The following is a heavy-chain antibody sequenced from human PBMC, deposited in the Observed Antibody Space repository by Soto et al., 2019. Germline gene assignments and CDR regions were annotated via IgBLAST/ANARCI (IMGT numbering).Heavy chain of an antibody. V-gene: IGHV2-5*02. CDR1: GFSLSTSGVR. Sequence: QITLKESGPTLVKPTQTLTLTCTFSGFSLSTSGVRVGWIRQPPGKALEWLALIYWDDDKRYSPSLKSRLTITKATSKNQVVLTMTNMDPVDTATYYCAHSRWVYCSTTSCPYYFDYWGQGTLVTVSS. CDR3: AHSRWVYCSTTSCPYYFDY. J-gene: IGHJ4*02. D-gene: IGHD2-2*01. CDR2: IYWDDDK.